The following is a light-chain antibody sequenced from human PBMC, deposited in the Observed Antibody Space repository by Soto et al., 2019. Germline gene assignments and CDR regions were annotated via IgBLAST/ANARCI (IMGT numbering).Light chain of an antibody. Sequence: EIVLTQSPATLSLSPGKRATLSCRASQSVSSNLAWYQQKPGQAPRLLIYGASTRVTGTPDRFSGSGSGTEFTLTISSLQSEDFAVYYCQQYNDWPRTFGQGTKVDIK. CDR2: GAS. CDR1: QSVSSN. J-gene: IGKJ1*01. CDR3: QQYNDWPRT. V-gene: IGKV3-15*01.